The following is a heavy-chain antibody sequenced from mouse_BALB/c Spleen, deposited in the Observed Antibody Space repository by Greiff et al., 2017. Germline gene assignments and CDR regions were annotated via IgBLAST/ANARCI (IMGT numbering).Heavy chain of an antibody. Sequence: VQLVESGAELAKPGASVKMSCKASGYTFTSYWMHWVKQRPGQGLEWIGYINPSTGYTEYNQKFKDKATLTADKSSSTAYMELSSLTNEDSAVYYCTRRGEKTGAFDYWGQGTTLTVSS. CDR1: GYTFTSYW. J-gene: IGHJ2*01. CDR2: INPSTGYT. V-gene: IGHV1-7*01. D-gene: IGHD4-1*01. CDR3: TRRGEKTGAFDY.